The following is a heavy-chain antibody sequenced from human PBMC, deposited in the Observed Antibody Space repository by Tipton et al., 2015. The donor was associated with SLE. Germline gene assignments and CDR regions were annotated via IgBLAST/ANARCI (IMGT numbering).Heavy chain of an antibody. J-gene: IGHJ5*02. D-gene: IGHD4-23*01. CDR2: IYTSGNT. CDR1: GGSISSRTYY. Sequence: TLSLTCNVSGGSISSRTYYWSWIRQPAGKRLEWIGHIYTSGNTNYNPSLKSRVTISVDTSKNQFSLKLSSVTAADTAVYYCARVYGGNPGWFDPWGQGTLVTVSS. V-gene: IGHV4-61*09. CDR3: ARVYGGNPGWFDP.